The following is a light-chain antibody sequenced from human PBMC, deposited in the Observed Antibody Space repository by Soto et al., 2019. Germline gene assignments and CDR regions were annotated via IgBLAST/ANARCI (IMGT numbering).Light chain of an antibody. CDR2: LGS. CDR1: QSLLHSNGYNY. J-gene: IGKJ1*01. V-gene: IGKV2-28*01. Sequence: IVMTQSPLSLPVTSGEPASISCRSSQSLLHSNGYNYLDWYLQKPGQSPQLLIYLGSNRASGVPDRFSGSGSGTDFTLKISRVEAEDVGVYYCMQALQTPWTFGQGTKV. CDR3: MQALQTPWT.